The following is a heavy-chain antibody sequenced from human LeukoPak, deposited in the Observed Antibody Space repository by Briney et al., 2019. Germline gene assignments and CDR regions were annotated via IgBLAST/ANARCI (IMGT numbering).Heavy chain of an antibody. J-gene: IGHJ3*02. CDR3: ARPMVPRGTDAFDI. CDR2: INPNSGGT. V-gene: IGHV1-2*02. Sequence: ASVKVSCKASGYTFTGYYMHWVRQAPGQGLEWMGWINPNSGGTNYAQKFQGGVTMTRDTSISTAYMELSRLRSDDTAVYYCARPMVPRGTDAFDIWGQGTMVTVSS. CDR1: GYTFTGYY. D-gene: IGHD3-10*01.